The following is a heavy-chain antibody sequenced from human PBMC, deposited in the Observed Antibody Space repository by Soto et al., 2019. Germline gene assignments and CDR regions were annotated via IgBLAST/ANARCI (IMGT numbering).Heavy chain of an antibody. Sequence: EVQLVESGGGLVQPGGSLRLSCAASGFTFSSYSMNWVRQAPGKGLEWVSYISSSSSTIYYADSVKGRFTISRDNAKNSLYLQMNSLRAEDTAVYYCARAGRYYDILTGYYRDYYFDYWGQGTLVTVSS. D-gene: IGHD3-9*01. V-gene: IGHV3-48*01. CDR3: ARAGRYYDILTGYYRDYYFDY. J-gene: IGHJ4*02. CDR2: ISSSSSTI. CDR1: GFTFSSYS.